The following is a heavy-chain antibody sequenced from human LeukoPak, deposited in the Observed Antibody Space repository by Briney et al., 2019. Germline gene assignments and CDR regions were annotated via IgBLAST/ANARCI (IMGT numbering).Heavy chain of an antibody. J-gene: IGHJ4*02. V-gene: IGHV3-74*01. CDR3: ARARMVRGKYYFDY. D-gene: IGHD3-10*01. CDR2: ITNDGSST. Sequence: GGSLRLSCAASGLTFSSHWMHWVRQAPGKGLVWVSRITNDGSSTTYADSVKGRFTISRDNAKNTLYLQMNSLRAEDTAVYYCARARMVRGKYYFDYWGQGTLVTVSS. CDR1: GLTFSSHW.